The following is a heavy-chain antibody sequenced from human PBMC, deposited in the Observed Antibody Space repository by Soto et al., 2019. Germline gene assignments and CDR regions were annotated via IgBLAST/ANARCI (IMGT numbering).Heavy chain of an antibody. D-gene: IGHD2-2*01. CDR2: IYYSGST. CDR3: AREGYCSSTSCYLGGIAY. CDR1: GGSISSYY. V-gene: IGHV4-59*01. Sequence: QVQLQESGPGLVKPSETLSLTCTVSGGSISSYYWSWIRQPPGKGLEWIGYIYYSGSTNYNPSLKSRVTISVDTAKNQCSLKLSSGTAADTAVYYCAREGYCSSTSCYLGGIAYWGQGTLVTVSS. J-gene: IGHJ4*02.